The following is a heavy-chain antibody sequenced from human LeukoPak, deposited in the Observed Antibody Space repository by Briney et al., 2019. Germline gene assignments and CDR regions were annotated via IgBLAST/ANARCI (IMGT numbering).Heavy chain of an antibody. D-gene: IGHD6-19*01. J-gene: IGHJ3*02. Sequence: PSETLSLTCTVSGGSISSYYWSWIRQPPGKGLEWIGSIYYSGSTNYNPSLKSRVTISVDTSKNQFTLRLSSVTAADTAVYYCARETVAGLVDAFDIWGQGTMVTVSS. CDR2: IYYSGST. CDR3: ARETVAGLVDAFDI. CDR1: GGSISSYY. V-gene: IGHV4-59*01.